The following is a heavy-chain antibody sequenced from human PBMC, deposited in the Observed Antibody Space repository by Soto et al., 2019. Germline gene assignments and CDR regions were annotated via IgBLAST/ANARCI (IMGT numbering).Heavy chain of an antibody. D-gene: IGHD3-3*01. CDR3: ARDTSFFGVVYNFDY. CDR1: GYTFTSYY. CDR2: INPSGGST. V-gene: IGHV1-46*03. Sequence: GASVKVSCKASGYTFTSYYMHWVRQAPGQGLEWMGIINPSGGSTSYAQKFQGRVTMTRDTSTSTVYMELSSLRSEDTAVYYCARDTSFFGVVYNFDYWGQGTLVTVSS. J-gene: IGHJ4*02.